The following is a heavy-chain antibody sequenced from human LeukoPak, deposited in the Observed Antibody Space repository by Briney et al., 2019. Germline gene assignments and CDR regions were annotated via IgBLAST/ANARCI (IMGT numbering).Heavy chain of an antibody. Sequence: PGGSLRLSCAASGFTFSSYAMHWVRQAPGKGLEWVAVISYDGSNKYYADSVKGRFTISRDNSKNTLYLQMNSLRAEDTAVYYCARDYRRYSYGRTFFDYWGQGTLVTVSS. CDR3: ARDYRRYSYGRTFFDY. J-gene: IGHJ4*02. D-gene: IGHD5-18*01. V-gene: IGHV3-30-3*01. CDR1: GFTFSSYA. CDR2: ISYDGSNK.